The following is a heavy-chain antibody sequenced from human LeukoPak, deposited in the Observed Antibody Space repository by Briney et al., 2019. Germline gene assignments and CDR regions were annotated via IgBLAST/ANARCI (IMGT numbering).Heavy chain of an antibody. Sequence: ASVKVSCKASGGTFSSYAISWVRQAPGQELEWMGGIIPIFGTANYAQKFQGRVTITADESTSTAYMELSSLRSEDTAVYYCARAGIAAAGTEWDWFDPWGQGTLVTVSS. CDR1: GGTFSSYA. CDR3: ARAGIAAAGTEWDWFDP. V-gene: IGHV1-69*13. J-gene: IGHJ5*02. D-gene: IGHD6-13*01. CDR2: IIPIFGTA.